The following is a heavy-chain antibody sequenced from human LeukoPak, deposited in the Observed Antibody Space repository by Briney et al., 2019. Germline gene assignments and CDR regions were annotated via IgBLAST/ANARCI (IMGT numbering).Heavy chain of an antibody. CDR1: GFTFSSYA. Sequence: GGSLRLSCAASGFTFSSYAMSWVRQAPGKGLEWVSAISGSGGSTYYADSVKGRFTISRDNSKNTLYLQMNSLRAEDTAVYYCAIDIVLTSYGMDVWGQGTTVTVSS. CDR2: ISGSGGST. V-gene: IGHV3-23*01. D-gene: IGHD2-8*01. CDR3: AIDIVLTSYGMDV. J-gene: IGHJ6*02.